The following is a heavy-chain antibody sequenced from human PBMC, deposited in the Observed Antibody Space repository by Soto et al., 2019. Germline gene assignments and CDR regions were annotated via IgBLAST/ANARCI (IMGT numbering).Heavy chain of an antibody. Sequence: GGSLRLSCAASGFTFSSYAMRWARQAPGKGLEWVSAISGSGGSTYYADSVKGRFTISRDNSKNTLYLQMNSLRDEDTAVYYCAKAGYYDFWSGSPGWFDPWGQGTLVTVSS. D-gene: IGHD3-3*01. V-gene: IGHV3-23*01. CDR2: ISGSGGST. J-gene: IGHJ5*02. CDR3: AKAGYYDFWSGSPGWFDP. CDR1: GFTFSSYA.